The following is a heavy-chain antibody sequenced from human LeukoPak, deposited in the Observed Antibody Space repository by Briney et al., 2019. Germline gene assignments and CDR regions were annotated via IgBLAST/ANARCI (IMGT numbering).Heavy chain of an antibody. CDR2: IYNSGST. CDR3: ARGIEARVVVVGATHDYYYMDV. CDR1: GGSISSYY. J-gene: IGHJ6*03. D-gene: IGHD2-15*01. V-gene: IGHV4-4*07. Sequence: SETLSLTCTVSGGSISSYYWSWIRQPAGKGLEWIGRIYNSGSTTYNPSLKSRVTMSVDTSKNQFSLKLSSVTAADTAVYYCARGIEARVVVVGATHDYYYMDVWGKGTTVTVSS.